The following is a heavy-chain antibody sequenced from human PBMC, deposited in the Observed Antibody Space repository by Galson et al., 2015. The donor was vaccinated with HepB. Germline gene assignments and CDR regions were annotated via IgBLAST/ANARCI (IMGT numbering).Heavy chain of an antibody. CDR1: GFSLSTSGVG. V-gene: IGHV2-5*02. J-gene: IGHJ4*02. D-gene: IGHD3-10*02. Sequence: PALVKPTQTLTLTCTFSGFSLSTSGVGVGWIRPPPGKALEWLALIYWADDKRYSPSLKSRLTITKDPSKNQVVLTMTNMDPVDTATYYCAHRYGRGAHYFVYFDYWGQGTLVTVSS. CDR3: AHRYGRGAHYFVYFDY. CDR2: IYWADDK.